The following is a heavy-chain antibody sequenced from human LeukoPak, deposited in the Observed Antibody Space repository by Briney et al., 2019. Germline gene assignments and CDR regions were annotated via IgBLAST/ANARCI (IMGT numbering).Heavy chain of an antibody. V-gene: IGHV3-7*01. CDR2: IKQDGSEK. D-gene: IGHD2-15*01. CDR1: GIIFSDYY. J-gene: IGHJ4*02. Sequence: GGSLRLSCAASGIIFSDYYMSWIRQAPGKGPEWVANIKQDGSEKYYVDSVKGRFTISRDNAKNSLYLQMNSLRAEDTAVYYCARERLLDYWGQGTLVTVSS. CDR3: ARERLLDY.